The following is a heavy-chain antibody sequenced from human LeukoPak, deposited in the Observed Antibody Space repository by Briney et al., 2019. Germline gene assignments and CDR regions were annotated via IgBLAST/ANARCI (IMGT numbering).Heavy chain of an antibody. V-gene: IGHV3-30-3*01. D-gene: IGHD4-17*01. CDR3: ASLGKDDYGDYYGMDV. Sequence: PGRSLRLSCAASGFTFSSYAMHWVRQAPGKGLEWVAVISYDGSNRYYADSVKGRFTISRDNSKNTLYLQMNSLRAEDTAVCYCASLGKDDYGDYYGMDVWGQGTTVTVSS. CDR1: GFTFSSYA. J-gene: IGHJ6*02. CDR2: ISYDGSNR.